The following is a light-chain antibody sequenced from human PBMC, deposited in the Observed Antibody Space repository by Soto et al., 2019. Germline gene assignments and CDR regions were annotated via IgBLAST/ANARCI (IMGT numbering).Light chain of an antibody. Sequence: DIQITQSPSSLSSSVGDRVAITCLGSQGIRNDLGWYQQKPVKAPKRLIYAASSLQSGVPSRFSGSGSGTEFTLTISSLQPEDFATYYCLQHNSYPPTFGGGTKVDIK. V-gene: IGKV1-17*01. CDR1: QGIRND. J-gene: IGKJ4*01. CDR2: AAS. CDR3: LQHNSYPPT.